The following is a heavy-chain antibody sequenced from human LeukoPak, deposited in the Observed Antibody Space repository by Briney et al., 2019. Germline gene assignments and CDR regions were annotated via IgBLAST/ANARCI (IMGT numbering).Heavy chain of an antibody. CDR3: ARAPNYDFWSGYPTSYYYYYYMDV. CDR2: ISGSGGST. Sequence: GGSLRLSCAASGFTFSSYAMSWVRQALGKGLEWVSAISGSGGSTYYADSVKGRFTISRDTAKSSLYLQINTLRDEDTAVYYCARAPNYDFWSGYPTSYYYYYYMDVWGKGTTVTVSS. J-gene: IGHJ6*03. V-gene: IGHV3-23*01. D-gene: IGHD3-3*01. CDR1: GFTFSSYA.